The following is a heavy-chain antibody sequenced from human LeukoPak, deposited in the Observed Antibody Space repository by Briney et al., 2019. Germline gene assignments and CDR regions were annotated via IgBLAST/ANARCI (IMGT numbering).Heavy chain of an antibody. CDR1: GFTFDDYA. J-gene: IGHJ6*03. CDR3: AKDWGLYGVIYMDV. D-gene: IGHD3-3*01. V-gene: IGHV3-43D*03. Sequence: GGSLRLSCAASGFTFDDYAMHWVRQAPGKGLEWVSLISWDGGSTYYADSVKGRFTISRDNSKNSLYLQMNSLRAEDTALYYCAKDWGLYGVIYMDVWGKRTTVTVSS. CDR2: ISWDGGST.